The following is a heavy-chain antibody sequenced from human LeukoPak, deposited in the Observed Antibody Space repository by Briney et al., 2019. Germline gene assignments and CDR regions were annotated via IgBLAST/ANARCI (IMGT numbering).Heavy chain of an antibody. CDR2: INHSGST. CDR1: GGSIRSSSYY. J-gene: IGHJ4*02. D-gene: IGHD3-10*01. V-gene: IGHV4-39*07. CDR3: ARLGVLWFGEPHLDY. Sequence: SETLSLTCTVAGGSIRSSSYYWGWIRQPPGKGLEWIGEINHSGSTNYNPSLKSRVTISVDTSKNQFSLKLSSVTAADTAVYYCARLGVLWFGEPHLDYWGQGTLVTVSS.